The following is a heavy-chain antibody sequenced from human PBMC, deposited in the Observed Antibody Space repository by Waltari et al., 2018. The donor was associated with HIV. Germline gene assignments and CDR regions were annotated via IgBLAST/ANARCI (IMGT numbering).Heavy chain of an antibody. D-gene: IGHD3-16*01. CDR1: GFTLINSW. J-gene: IGHJ4*02. CDR3: ARDFDQGYGA. CDR2: INGDVNEK. V-gene: IGHV3-74*01. Sequence: QLVESGGGLVQPGGSVRLSCAASGFTLINSWIHWVRQAPGKGLVWVSRINGDVNEKDYADSVKGRFTISRDNAKNTLYLQMNNLRAEDTAVYYCARDFDQGYGAWGQGTLVTVSS.